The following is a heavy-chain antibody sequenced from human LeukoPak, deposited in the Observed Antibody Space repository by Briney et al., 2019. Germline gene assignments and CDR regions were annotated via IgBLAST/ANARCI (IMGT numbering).Heavy chain of an antibody. CDR2: INPNSGGT. CDR1: GYTFTGHY. D-gene: IGHD2-2*01. Sequence: ASVKVSCKASGYTFTGHYIHWVRQAPGQGLERMGWINPNSGGTNYAQKFQGRVTMTRDTFISTAYMELSRLRSDDTAVYYCARVSVYGCSSTTCLVLDIWGQGTMVTVSS. CDR3: ARVSVYGCSSTTCLVLDI. J-gene: IGHJ3*02. V-gene: IGHV1-2*02.